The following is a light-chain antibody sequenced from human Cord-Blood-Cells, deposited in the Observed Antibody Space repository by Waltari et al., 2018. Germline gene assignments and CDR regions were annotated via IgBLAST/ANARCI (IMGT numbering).Light chain of an antibody. J-gene: IGLJ1*01. V-gene: IGLV2-23*02. CDR2: EVS. Sequence: QSAMTQPSSVSGSPGQSITISCSGNSSAVRSYNLVSWYQQHPGKAPKLMIYEVSKRPSGVSNRFSGSKSGNTASLTISGLQAEDEADYYCCSYAGSSTFYYVFGTGTKVTVL. CDR1: SSAVRSYNL. CDR3: CSYAGSSTFYYV.